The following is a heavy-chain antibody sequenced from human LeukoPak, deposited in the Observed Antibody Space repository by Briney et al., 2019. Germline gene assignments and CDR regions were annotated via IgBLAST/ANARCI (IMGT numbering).Heavy chain of an antibody. Sequence: GGSLRLSCAASGFTFSNYAMSWVRQAPGKGLEWVSSITSGGDYIYYADSVKGRFTTSRDNAKNSLSLQLNSLRVEDTAVYYCARGHYDVLAASYKWTPDYWGQGTLVTVSS. V-gene: IGHV3-21*01. CDR1: GFTFSNYA. D-gene: IGHD3-9*01. CDR2: ITSGGDYI. J-gene: IGHJ4*02. CDR3: ARGHYDVLAASYKWTPDY.